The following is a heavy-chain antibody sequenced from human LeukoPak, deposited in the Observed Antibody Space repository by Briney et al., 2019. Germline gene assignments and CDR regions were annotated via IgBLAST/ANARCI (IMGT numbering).Heavy chain of an antibody. CDR2: IYYSGST. D-gene: IGHD3-22*01. CDR1: GCSIISGGYY. Sequence: SETLSLTCNFSGCSIISGGYYWSWIRQHPGKGLEWIGYIYYSGSTYYNPSLKSRVTISVATSKNQSSLKLSSVTAADTAVYYCARVYSYDSSGFFDSWGQGTLVTVSS. V-gene: IGHV4-31*03. CDR3: ARVYSYDSSGFFDS. J-gene: IGHJ4*02.